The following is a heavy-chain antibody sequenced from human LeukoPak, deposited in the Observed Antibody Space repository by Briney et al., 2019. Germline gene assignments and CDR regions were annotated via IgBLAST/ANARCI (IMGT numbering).Heavy chain of an antibody. J-gene: IGHJ4*02. V-gene: IGHV3-30-3*01. CDR3: ASDMSYSGYYIDY. CDR2: ISYDGSNK. CDR1: GFTFSSYA. D-gene: IGHD3-3*01. Sequence: GGSLRLSCAASGFTFSSYAMHWVRQAPGKGLEWVALISYDGSNKCYADSVKGRFTISRDNSKNTLYLQMNSLSPEDTAVYYCASDMSYSGYYIDYWGQGTLVTVSS.